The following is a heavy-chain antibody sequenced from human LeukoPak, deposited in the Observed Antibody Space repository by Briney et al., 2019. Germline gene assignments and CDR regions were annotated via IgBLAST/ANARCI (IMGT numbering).Heavy chain of an antibody. Sequence: ASVKVSCKASGYTFTSYYMHWVRQAPGQGLEWMGIIDPSGGSTSYAQKFQGRVTMTRDTSTSTVYMELSSLRSEDTAVYYCARILTVDFTDQHWGQGTLVTVSS. J-gene: IGHJ1*01. CDR1: GYTFTSYY. V-gene: IGHV1-46*01. CDR2: IDPSGGST. D-gene: IGHD3-9*01. CDR3: ARILTVDFTDQH.